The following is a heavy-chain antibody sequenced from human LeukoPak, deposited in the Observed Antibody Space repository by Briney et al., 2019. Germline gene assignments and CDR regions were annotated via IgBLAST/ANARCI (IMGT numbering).Heavy chain of an antibody. Sequence: QSGGSLRLSCAASGFTFSSYGMHWVRQAPGKGLEWVAVIWYDGSNKYYADSVKGRFTISRDNSKNTLYLQMNSLRAEDTAVYYCAKDRYFRDYDYYGLDFWGQGITVTVS. J-gene: IGHJ6*02. V-gene: IGHV3-33*06. CDR2: IWYDGSNK. D-gene: IGHD3-9*01. CDR3: AKDRYFRDYDYYGLDF. CDR1: GFTFSSYG.